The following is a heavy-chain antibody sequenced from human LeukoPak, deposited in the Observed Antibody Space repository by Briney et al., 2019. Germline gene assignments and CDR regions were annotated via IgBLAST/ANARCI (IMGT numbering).Heavy chain of an antibody. V-gene: IGHV4-59*11. D-gene: IGHD2-2*01. CDR2: IYYSGST. CDR3: ARVIEKCSSTSCYPQYYYYYYYMDV. J-gene: IGHJ6*03. Sequence: SETLSLTCTVSGGSISSHYWSWIRQPPGKGLEWIGYIYYSGSTNYNPSLKSRVTISVDTSKNQFSLNLSSVTAADTAVYYCARVIEKCSSTSCYPQYYYYYYYMDVWGKGTTVTVSS. CDR1: GGSISSHY.